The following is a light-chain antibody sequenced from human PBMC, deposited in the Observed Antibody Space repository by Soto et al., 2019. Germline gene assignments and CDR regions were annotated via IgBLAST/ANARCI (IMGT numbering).Light chain of an antibody. V-gene: IGKV2-30*02. CDR1: QSLVHSDGNTH. Sequence: VVMTQSPVSLPVILGQPASISCRSSQSLVHSDGNTHLICFQQRPGQSPRRLIYSVSARDSGVPSGFSGSVSGTDFTLKISRVDAGDVGVYYCKQGSHSSLTCGGGTKVESK. J-gene: IGKJ4*01. CDR2: SVS. CDR3: KQGSHSSLT.